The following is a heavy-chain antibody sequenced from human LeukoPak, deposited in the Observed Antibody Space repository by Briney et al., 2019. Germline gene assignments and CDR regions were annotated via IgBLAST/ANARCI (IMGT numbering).Heavy chain of an antibody. CDR1: GYTFTSYG. J-gene: IGHJ4*02. D-gene: IGHD1-1*01. CDR2: ISAYNGNT. Sequence: ASVKVSCKASGYTFTSYGISWVRQAPGQGLEWMGWISAYNGNTNYAQKFQGRVTMTRDMSTSTVYMELSSLRSEDTAVYYCARDGTPGGIDYWGQGTLVTVSS. CDR3: ARDGTPGGIDY. V-gene: IGHV1-18*01.